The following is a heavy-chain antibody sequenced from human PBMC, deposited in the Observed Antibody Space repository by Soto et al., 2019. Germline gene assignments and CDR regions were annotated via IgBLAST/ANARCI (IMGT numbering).Heavy chain of an antibody. J-gene: IGHJ4*02. CDR3: ARDFPYCGSTSCYSAAPKY. D-gene: IGHD2-2*01. V-gene: IGHV3-30-3*01. CDR1: GFSFSNYA. Sequence: GGSLRLSCAASGFSFSNYAMHWVRQTPDKGLEWVAVMSHDGSSSFYADSVKGRFTISRDNSKTNLYLQMNSLSTEDTAVYYCARDFPYCGSTSCYSAAPKYWGQGTLVTVSS. CDR2: MSHDGSSS.